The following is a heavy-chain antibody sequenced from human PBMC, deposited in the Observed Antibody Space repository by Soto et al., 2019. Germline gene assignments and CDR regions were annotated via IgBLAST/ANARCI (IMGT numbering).Heavy chain of an antibody. Sequence: SETLSLTCTVSGGSISGYNWSWIRQTPGRALEWIGYIFYRGHTPYNPSLQSRVTISVDTSQNRFALRLSSVAAADSAVCYCTREAISTKLIAGMEVWGQGALLTVSS. J-gene: IGHJ1*01. CDR1: GGSISGYN. CDR3: TREAISTKLIAGMEV. CDR2: IFYRGHT. V-gene: IGHV4-59*01. D-gene: IGHD6-13*01.